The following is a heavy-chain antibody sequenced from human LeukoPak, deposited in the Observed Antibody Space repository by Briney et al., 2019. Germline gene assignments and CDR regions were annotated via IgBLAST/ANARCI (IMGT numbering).Heavy chain of an antibody. Sequence: GASVKVSCEASGYTFIDYYMHWVRQAPGQGLEWMGRIIPILGIANYAQKFQGRVTITADKSTSTAYMELSSLRSEDTAVYYCASGPYDTNLRSAKYYYYGMDVWGQGTTVTVSS. CDR1: GYTFIDYY. J-gene: IGHJ6*02. CDR2: IIPILGIA. V-gene: IGHV1-69*02. D-gene: IGHD3-9*01. CDR3: ASGPYDTNLRSAKYYYYGMDV.